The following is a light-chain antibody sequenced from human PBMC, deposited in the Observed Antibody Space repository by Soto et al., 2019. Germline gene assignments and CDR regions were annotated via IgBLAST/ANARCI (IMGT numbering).Light chain of an antibody. CDR3: SSYTSSSTVV. CDR2: EVS. Sequence: QSALTQPASVSGSPGQSITISCTGTSSDVGGYKYVSWYQQHPGKAPKVMIYEVSNRPSGVSNRFSGSKSGNTASLTISGLQAEDEADYYCSSYTSSSTVVFGGGTKPPS. J-gene: IGLJ2*01. V-gene: IGLV2-14*01. CDR1: SSDVGGYKY.